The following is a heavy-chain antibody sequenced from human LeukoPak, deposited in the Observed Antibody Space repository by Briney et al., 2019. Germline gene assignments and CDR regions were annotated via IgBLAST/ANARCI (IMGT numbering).Heavy chain of an antibody. CDR2: IIPIFGTA. CDR3: ARSLSGSYSGAFDI. J-gene: IGHJ3*02. V-gene: IGHV1-69*06. Sequence: ASVKVSCKASGGTFSSYAISWVRQAPGQGLEWMGGIIPIFGTANYAQKFQGRVTITADKSTSTAYMELSSLGSEDTAVYYCARSLSGSYSGAFDIWGQGTMVTVSS. CDR1: GGTFSSYA. D-gene: IGHD1-26*01.